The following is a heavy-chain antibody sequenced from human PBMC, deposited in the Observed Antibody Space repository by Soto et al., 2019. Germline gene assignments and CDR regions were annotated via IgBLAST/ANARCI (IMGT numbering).Heavy chain of an antibody. CDR1: GGSVSSGDYY. CDR3: AREVSGAMDV. V-gene: IGHV4-30-4*01. Sequence: QVQLQESGPGLVKPSQTLSLTCTVSGGSVSSGDYYWSWIRQPPGKGLEWIGFIYYSGRTYYKSSLKSRFSISVDTSKNQCSLKLSSVTAADTAVYYCAREVSGAMDVWGQGTTVTVSS. D-gene: IGHD1-20*01. CDR2: IYYSGRT. J-gene: IGHJ6*02.